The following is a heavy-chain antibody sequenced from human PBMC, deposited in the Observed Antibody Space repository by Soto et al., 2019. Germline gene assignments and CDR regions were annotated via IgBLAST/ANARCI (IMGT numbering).Heavy chain of an antibody. CDR3: ERVGNWGPDYYDSSPCTFENWFDP. V-gene: IGHV4-38-2*01. CDR1: GYTIRSGYY. Sequence: PGNLPLTCAVSGYTIRSGYYWGWLRQPPGQGLEWIGSIYHGGSTYYNPSLNSRVTLSIDMTNNHVSLILNSVTAADTAVYYCERVGNWGPDYYDSSPCTFENWFDPWGQGSRIT. D-gene: IGHD3-22*01. J-gene: IGHJ5*02. CDR2: IYHGGST.